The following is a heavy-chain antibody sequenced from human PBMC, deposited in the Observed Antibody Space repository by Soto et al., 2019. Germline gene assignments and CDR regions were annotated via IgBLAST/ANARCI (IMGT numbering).Heavy chain of an antibody. J-gene: IGHJ4*02. CDR3: AKLVILYYFDS. D-gene: IGHD3-10*01. CDR2: IGSGGTT. Sequence: EVHLLESGGGLVQPGGSLRLSCAASGFTFSTYAVAWVRQTPGKGLEWVSSIGSGGTTYYADSVKGRFTISRDNSKSTLYLQMDSLRAEDTAVYDWAKLVILYYFDSWGQGTLVTVSS. CDR1: GFTFSTYA. V-gene: IGHV3-23*01.